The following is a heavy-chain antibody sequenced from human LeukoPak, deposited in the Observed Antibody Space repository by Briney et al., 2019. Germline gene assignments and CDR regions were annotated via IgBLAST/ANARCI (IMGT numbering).Heavy chain of an antibody. CDR2: IYHSGTT. V-gene: IGHV4-39*07. D-gene: IGHD5-18*01. Sequence: PSETLSLTCNVSGGSISSSTYYWGWIRQPPGKGLEWIGNIYHSGTTYYNPSLKSRVTISADTSKNQFSLKLNSVTAADTAVYYCARSASGYSYGDYWGQGILVTVSS. CDR1: GGSISSSTYY. CDR3: ARSASGYSYGDY. J-gene: IGHJ4*02.